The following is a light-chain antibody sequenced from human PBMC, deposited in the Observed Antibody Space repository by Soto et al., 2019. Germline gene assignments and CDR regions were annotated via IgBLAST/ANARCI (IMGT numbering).Light chain of an antibody. CDR1: SSDVGGYNY. CDR3: CSYAGSYTV. J-gene: IGLJ2*01. CDR2: DVS. V-gene: IGLV2-11*01. Sequence: QSVLTQPASVSGSPGQSITISCTGTSSDVGGYNYVSWYQQHPGKAPKLMIYDVSNRPSGVPDRFSGSKSGNTASLTSSGLQAEDEADYYCCSYAGSYTVFGRGTKVTVL.